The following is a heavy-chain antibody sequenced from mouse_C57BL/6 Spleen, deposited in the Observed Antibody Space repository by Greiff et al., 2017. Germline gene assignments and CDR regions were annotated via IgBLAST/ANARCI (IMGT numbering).Heavy chain of an antibody. V-gene: IGHV1-50*01. J-gene: IGHJ2*01. Sequence: VQLQQPGAELVKPGASVKLSCKASGYTFTSYWMQWVKQRPGQGLEWIGEIDPSDSYTNYNQKFKGKATLTVDTSSSTAYMQLSSLTSEDSAVYYCARNYYGSTNYYDDWGKGTTLTVAS. CDR2: IDPSDSYT. CDR1: GYTFTSYW. CDR3: ARNYYGSTNYYDD. D-gene: IGHD1-1*01.